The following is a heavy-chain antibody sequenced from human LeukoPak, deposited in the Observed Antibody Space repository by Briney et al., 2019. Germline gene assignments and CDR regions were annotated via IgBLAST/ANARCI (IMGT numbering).Heavy chain of an antibody. V-gene: IGHV3-7*01. Sequence: GGSLRLSCAASGFTFNTYWMTWVRQAPGKGLEWVANINEDGSETYYVDSVKGRFTLSRDNAKNSLYLQMNSLRAEDTAVYYCAGLYSGSYPFDYWGQGTLVTVSS. D-gene: IGHD1-26*01. J-gene: IGHJ4*02. CDR1: GFTFNTYW. CDR3: AGLYSGSYPFDY. CDR2: INEDGSET.